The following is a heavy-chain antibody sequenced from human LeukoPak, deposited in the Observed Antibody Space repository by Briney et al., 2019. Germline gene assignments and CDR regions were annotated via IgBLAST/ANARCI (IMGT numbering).Heavy chain of an antibody. D-gene: IGHD1-26*01. J-gene: IGHJ4*02. CDR3: AKKGATTGDFDY. CDR1: GFTFSSYA. CDR2: ISYDGSNK. V-gene: IGHV3-30-3*02. Sequence: PGGPLRLSCAASGFTFSSYAMHWVRQAPGKGLEWVAVISYDGSNKYYADSVKGRFTISRDNSKNTLYLQMNSLRAEDTAVYYCAKKGATTGDFDYWGQGTLVTVSS.